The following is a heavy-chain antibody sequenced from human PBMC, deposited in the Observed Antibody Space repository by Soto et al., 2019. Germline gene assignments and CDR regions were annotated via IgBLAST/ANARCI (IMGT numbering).Heavy chain of an antibody. Sequence: QVQLQESGPGLVKPSETLSLTCAVSGGSITSYYWSRIRQAPGKGLEWIGYIYHSGSTDYNPSLKSRVTMSLDTSKNQVSLRLTSVTAADTAVYYCAAAPPYWGQGTLVTVSS. CDR2: IYHSGST. D-gene: IGHD6-13*01. J-gene: IGHJ4*02. V-gene: IGHV4-59*01. CDR1: GGSITSYY. CDR3: AAAPPY.